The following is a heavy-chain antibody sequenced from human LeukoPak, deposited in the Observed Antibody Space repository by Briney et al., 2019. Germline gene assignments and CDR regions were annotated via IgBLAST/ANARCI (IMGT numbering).Heavy chain of an antibody. CDR1: GFTFTSSA. Sequence: SVKVSCEASGFTFTSSAVQWVRQARGQRLEWIGWIVVGSGNTNYAQKFQERVTITRDMSTSTAYMELSSLRSEDTAVYYCAAVGYYGSGSPTEDYFDYWGQGTLVTVSS. CDR3: AAVGYYGSGSPTEDYFDY. V-gene: IGHV1-58*01. J-gene: IGHJ4*02. CDR2: IVVGSGNT. D-gene: IGHD3-10*01.